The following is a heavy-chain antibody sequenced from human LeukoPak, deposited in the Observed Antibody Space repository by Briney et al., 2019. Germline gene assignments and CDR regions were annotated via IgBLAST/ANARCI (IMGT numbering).Heavy chain of an antibody. CDR1: GFTVSSNY. CDR3: TTDHRTIYGVVFPDY. D-gene: IGHD3-3*01. V-gene: IGHV3-66*01. J-gene: IGHJ4*02. Sequence: PGGSLRLSCAASGFTVSSNYMSWVRQAPGKGLEWVSVIYSGGSTYYADSVKGRFTISRDNSKNTLYLQMNSLTTEDTAVYYCTTDHRTIYGVVFPDYWGQGTLVTVSS. CDR2: IYSGGST.